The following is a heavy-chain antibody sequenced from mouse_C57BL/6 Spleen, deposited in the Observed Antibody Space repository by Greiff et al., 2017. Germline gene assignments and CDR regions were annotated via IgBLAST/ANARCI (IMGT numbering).Heavy chain of an antibody. Sequence: EVKLVESGGGLVQPGGSMKLSCAASGFTFSDAWMDWVRQSPEKGLEWVAEIRNKANNHATYYAESVKGRFTISRDDSKSSIYLQMDSLRAEDTGIYYCTRDSVYGSSYVYFDYWGQGTTLTVSS. CDR2: IRNKANNHAT. CDR1: GFTFSDAW. V-gene: IGHV6-6*01. J-gene: IGHJ2*01. D-gene: IGHD1-1*01. CDR3: TRDSVYGSSYVYFDY.